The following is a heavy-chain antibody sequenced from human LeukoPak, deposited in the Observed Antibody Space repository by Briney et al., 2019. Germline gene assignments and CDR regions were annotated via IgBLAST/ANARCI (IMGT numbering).Heavy chain of an antibody. J-gene: IGHJ4*02. Sequence: GGSLRLSCAASGFTFSTYWMSWVRQAPGKGPEWVANIKQDGSEKYYVDSVKGRFTISRDNAKNSLYLQMNSLRAEDTAMYYRARDSAGNDYWGRGTLVTVSS. CDR2: IKQDGSEK. CDR1: GFTFSTYW. CDR3: ARDSAGNDY. D-gene: IGHD6-13*01. V-gene: IGHV3-7*01.